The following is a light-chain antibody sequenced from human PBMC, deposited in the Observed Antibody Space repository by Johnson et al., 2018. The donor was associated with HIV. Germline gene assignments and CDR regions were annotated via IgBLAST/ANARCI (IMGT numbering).Light chain of an antibody. CDR2: ENN. CDR3: GTWDSSLNSGV. Sequence: QSVLTQPPSVSAAPGQKVTISCSGSNSNIGNNYVSWYQQVPGTAPKLLIYENNKRPSGIPDRFSGSKSGTSATLGITGLKTGDEADYYCGTWDSSLNSGVFGNVTKVTVL. J-gene: IGLJ1*01. V-gene: IGLV1-51*02. CDR1: NSNIGNNY.